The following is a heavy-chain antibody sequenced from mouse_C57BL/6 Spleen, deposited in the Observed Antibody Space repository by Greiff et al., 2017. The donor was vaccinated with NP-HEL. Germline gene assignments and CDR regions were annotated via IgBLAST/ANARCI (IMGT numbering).Heavy chain of an antibody. D-gene: IGHD2-1*01. CDR2: ISDGGSYT. Sequence: EVKLVESGGGLVKPGGSLKLSCAASGFTFSSYAMSWVRQTPEKRLEWVATISDGGSYTYYPDNVKGRFTISRDNAKNNLYLQMSHLKSEDTAMYYCARDRDGNYEGWYFDVWGTGTTVTVSS. J-gene: IGHJ1*03. V-gene: IGHV5-4*01. CDR1: GFTFSSYA. CDR3: ARDRDGNYEGWYFDV.